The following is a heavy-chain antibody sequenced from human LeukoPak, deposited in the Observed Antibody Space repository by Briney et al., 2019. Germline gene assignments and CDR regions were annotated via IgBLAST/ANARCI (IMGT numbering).Heavy chain of an antibody. V-gene: IGHV5-51*01. J-gene: IGHJ4*02. CDR2: IYPADSNT. Sequence: KTGESLKISCKGSGYSFTNYWIGWARQLPGKGMEWMGIIYPADSNTRYSPSFQGQVTISADKSISTAYLQWSSLKASDTAMYYCARRGSLGYCSSTSCFGFDYWGQGTLVTVAS. CDR1: GYSFTNYW. D-gene: IGHD2-2*01. CDR3: ARRGSLGYCSSTSCFGFDY.